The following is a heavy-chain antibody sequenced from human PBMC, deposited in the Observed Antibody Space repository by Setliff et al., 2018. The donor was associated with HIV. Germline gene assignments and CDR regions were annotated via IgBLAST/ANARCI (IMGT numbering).Heavy chain of an antibody. CDR1: GSSISSSRYY. V-gene: IGHV4-39*07. CDR3: ARASDMLTAYYDHFDY. Sequence: SETLSLTCTVAGSSISSSRYYWGWIRQSPGKGLEWIGSIYYSGSTHYNPSLKSRVTISVDTSKNQFSLKVSSVTAADTAVYYCARASDMLTAYYDHFDYWGQGTLVTVSS. CDR2: IYYSGST. D-gene: IGHD3-9*01. J-gene: IGHJ4*02.